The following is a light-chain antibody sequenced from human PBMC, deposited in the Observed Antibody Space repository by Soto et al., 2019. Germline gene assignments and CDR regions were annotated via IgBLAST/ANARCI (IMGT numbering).Light chain of an antibody. J-gene: IGKJ1*01. CDR2: DTS. CDR3: QQRGNSWT. CDR1: QSLSNF. V-gene: IGKV3-11*01. Sequence: EIVLTQSPATLSLSPGERATLSCRASQSLSNFLVWYQQKPGQAPRLLIYDTSNRATGIPDRFSGSGSGTDFTLTISSLEPEDSEVYDCQQRGNSWTCGQGTKVEIK.